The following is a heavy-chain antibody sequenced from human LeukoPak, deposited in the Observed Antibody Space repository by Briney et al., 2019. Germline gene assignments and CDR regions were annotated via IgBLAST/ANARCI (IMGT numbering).Heavy chain of an antibody. CDR1: GGSFSGYY. CDR2: INHSGST. D-gene: IGHD1-14*01. J-gene: IGHJ4*02. Sequence: PSETLSLTCAVYGGSFSGYYWSWIRQPPGKGLEWIGEINHSGSTNYNPSLKSRVTISVDTSKNQFSLKLSSVTAAHTAVSYCAPVGAHREPTFASWGQGTHDTVSS. V-gene: IGHV4-34*01. CDR3: APVGAHREPTFAS.